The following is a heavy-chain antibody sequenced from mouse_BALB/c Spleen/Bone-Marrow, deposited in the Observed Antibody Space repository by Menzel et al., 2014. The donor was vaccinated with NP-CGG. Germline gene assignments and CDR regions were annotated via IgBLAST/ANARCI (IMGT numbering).Heavy chain of an antibody. J-gene: IGHJ2*01. V-gene: IGHV5-6-3*01. CDR2: INSNGGST. D-gene: IGHD2-1*01. CDR1: GFTFSSYG. Sequence: EVKLMESGGGLVQPGGSLKLSCAASGFTFSSYGMSWVRQIPDKRLELVASINSNGGSTYYPDSVKGRFTISRDNAKNTLSLQMSSLKSEDTAMYYCARGNYGNYVDYLDYWGQGTTLTVSS. CDR3: ARGNYGNYVDYLDY.